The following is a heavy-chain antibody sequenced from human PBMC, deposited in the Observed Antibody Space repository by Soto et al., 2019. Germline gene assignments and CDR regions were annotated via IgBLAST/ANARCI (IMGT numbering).Heavy chain of an antibody. CDR1: GLRFTSYS. V-gene: IGHV3-30-3*01. CDR3: ASQFGEYPWDD. D-gene: IGHD3-10*01. Sequence: SGGGVVQPGRSLRLSCAASGLRFTSYSMHWVRQAPGKGLEWVAVISYDGNNAYYADSVKGRFTVSRDNSKNTLYLQMNSLTIEDTAVYYCASQFGEYPWDDWGQGTLVTVSS. J-gene: IGHJ4*02. CDR2: ISYDGNNA.